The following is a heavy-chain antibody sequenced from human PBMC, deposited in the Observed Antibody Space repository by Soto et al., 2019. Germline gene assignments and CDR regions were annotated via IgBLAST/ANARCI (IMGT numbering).Heavy chain of an antibody. J-gene: IGHJ4*02. V-gene: IGHV3-23*01. CDR3: AKDRRAGGNYGFYSDF. D-gene: IGHD1-7*01. CDR1: GFTFSSYG. Sequence: EVQLLEAGGGLVQPGGSLRLSCAASGFTFSSYGMTWVRQAPGKGLEGVSFSSATGSGTYYADSVKGRFTISRDNSKNTLYLQLASLGAYDPADYYCAKDRRAGGNYGFYSDFWGQGAMVIVSS. CDR2: SSATGSGT.